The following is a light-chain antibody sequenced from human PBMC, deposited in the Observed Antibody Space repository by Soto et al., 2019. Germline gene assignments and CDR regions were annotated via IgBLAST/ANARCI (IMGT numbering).Light chain of an antibody. J-gene: IGKJ2*01. CDR1: QNIASY. CDR3: QQSYTTPYT. CDR2: AAS. V-gene: IGKV1-39*01. Sequence: DIQMTQSPSSLSTSVGDRVTITCRASQNIASYLSWYQQKPGKAPNLLIYAASNLQSGVPSRFSGSGSGTDFTLTISSLLPEDLATYYCQQSYTTPYTFGQGTKLEIK.